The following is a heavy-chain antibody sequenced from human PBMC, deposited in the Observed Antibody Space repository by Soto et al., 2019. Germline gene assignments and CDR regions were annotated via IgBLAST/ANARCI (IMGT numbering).Heavy chain of an antibody. Sequence: QVQLQESGPGLVKPSQTLSLTCTVSGGSISSGGYYWSWIRQHPGKGLEWIGYIYNSGSTSYNPSLKSRITMSAHTRKNQFSLRLTSVTAADTAGYYCASQYATNLPSWFAPWGQGTLVTVSS. J-gene: IGHJ5*02. V-gene: IGHV4-31*03. CDR1: GGSISSGGYY. CDR3: ASQYATNLPSWFAP. D-gene: IGHD2-2*01. CDR2: IYNSGST.